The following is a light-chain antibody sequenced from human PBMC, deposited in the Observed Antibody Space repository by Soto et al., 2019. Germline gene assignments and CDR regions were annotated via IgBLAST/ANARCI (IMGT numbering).Light chain of an antibody. J-gene: IGKJ5*01. CDR2: TAS. CDR1: QSISIN. V-gene: IGKV3-15*01. CDR3: QQYNYWPPIT. Sequence: EIMLNKSPGTLSVSQGDRVTLSCRASQSISINLAWYQHKPGQAPRLLMQTASSRASGVPARISGSGSGTEFTLTISSLQSEDFAVYYCQQYNYWPPITFGQGTLLEI.